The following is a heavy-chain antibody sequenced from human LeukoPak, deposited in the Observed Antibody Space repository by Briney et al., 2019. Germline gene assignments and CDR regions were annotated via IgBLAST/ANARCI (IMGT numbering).Heavy chain of an antibody. J-gene: IGHJ6*02. Sequence: GRSLRLSCAASGFTFDDYAMHWVRQAPGKGLEWVSGISWNSGSIGYAGSVKGRFTISRDNAKNSLYLQMNSLRAEDTAVYYCARALWSGPVYYGMDVWGQGTTVTVSS. CDR1: GFTFDDYA. CDR2: ISWNSGSI. D-gene: IGHD3-10*01. V-gene: IGHV3-9*01. CDR3: ARALWSGPVYYGMDV.